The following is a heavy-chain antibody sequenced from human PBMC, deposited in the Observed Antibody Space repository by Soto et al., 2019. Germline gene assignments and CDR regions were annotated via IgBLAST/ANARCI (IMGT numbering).Heavy chain of an antibody. D-gene: IGHD3-10*01. J-gene: IGHJ5*02. CDR3: AKPLTRSGPGGFDP. CDR1: GFTFSSYG. V-gene: IGHV3-30*18. Sequence: GGPLRLSCAASGFTFSSYGMHWVRQAPGKGLEWVAVISYDGSNKYYADSVKGRFTISRDNSKNTLYLQMNSLRAEDTAVYYCAKPLTRSGPGGFDPWGQGTLVTVSS. CDR2: ISYDGSNK.